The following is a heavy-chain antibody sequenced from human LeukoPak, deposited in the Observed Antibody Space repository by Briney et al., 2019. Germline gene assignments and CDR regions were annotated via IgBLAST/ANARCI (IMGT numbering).Heavy chain of an antibody. D-gene: IGHD2-8*01. CDR1: GVTIVNHS. Sequence: GTSLRLSCAASGVTIVNHSMHWGCQGQGKGLGRESIIFSNGVNKYCADSMKGRFTISRDTSKNTLFLEMERLRTEDTAVYYCARHRGSVFEGYMDVWGKGTTVTVSS. J-gene: IGHJ6*03. CDR3: ARHRGSVFEGYMDV. V-gene: IGHV3-33*01. CDR2: IFSNGVNK.